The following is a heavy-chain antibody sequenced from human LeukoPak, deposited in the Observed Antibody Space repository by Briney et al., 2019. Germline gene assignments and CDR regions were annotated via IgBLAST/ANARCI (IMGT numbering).Heavy chain of an antibody. J-gene: IGHJ5*02. V-gene: IGHV1-2*02. D-gene: IGHD2-8*01. CDR3: ARGHQIRDIGLMVYAREILNWFDP. Sequence: ASVKVSCKASGYTFTGYYMHWVRQAPGQGLEWMGWINPNSGGTNYAQKFQGRVTMTRDTSISTAYMELSRLRSDDTAVYYCARGHQIRDIGLMVYAREILNWFDPWGQGTLVTVSS. CDR1: GYTFTGYY. CDR2: INPNSGGT.